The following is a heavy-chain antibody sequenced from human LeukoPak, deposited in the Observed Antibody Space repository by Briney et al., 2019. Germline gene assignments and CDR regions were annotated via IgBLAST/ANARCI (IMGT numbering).Heavy chain of an antibody. Sequence: GGSLRLSCAASGFTFSSYAMHWVRQAPGKGLEWVAVISYDGSNKYYADSVKGRFTISRDNSKNTLYLQMNSLRAEDTAVYHCARDRDGTYHFDYWGQGTLVTVSS. V-gene: IGHV3-30-3*01. J-gene: IGHJ4*02. CDR2: ISYDGSNK. CDR1: GFTFSSYA. CDR3: ARDRDGTYHFDY. D-gene: IGHD1-26*01.